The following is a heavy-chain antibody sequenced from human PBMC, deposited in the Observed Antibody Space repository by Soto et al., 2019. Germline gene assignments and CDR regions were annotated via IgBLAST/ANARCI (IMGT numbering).Heavy chain of an antibody. D-gene: IGHD3-22*01. CDR3: ARATYYYDSSGYSDRVLDY. V-gene: IGHV4-31*03. CDR2: IFYSGNT. J-gene: IGHJ4*02. Sequence: QVQLQESGPGLVKPSQTLSLTCTVSGGSISSGGYYWSWIRQHPGKGLEWIGYIFYSGNTYYTPSLTSRVTISVDPSKNQFSLKLSSVTAADTAVYYCARATYYYDSSGYSDRVLDYWGQGTLVTVSS. CDR1: GGSISSGGYY.